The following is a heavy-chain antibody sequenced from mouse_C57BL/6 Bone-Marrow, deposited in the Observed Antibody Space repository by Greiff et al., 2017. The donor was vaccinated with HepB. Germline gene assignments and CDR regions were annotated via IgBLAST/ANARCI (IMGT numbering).Heavy chain of an antibody. CDR1: GYAFSSSW. Sequence: QVQLQQSGPELVKPGASVKISCKASGYAFSSSWMNWVKQRPGKGLEWIGRIYPGDGDTNYNGKFKGNATLTVDKSSSTAYMQLSSLTSEDSVVYFCSRENYWGQGTLVTVSA. J-gene: IGHJ3*01. CDR2: IYPGDGDT. V-gene: IGHV1-82*01. CDR3: SRENY.